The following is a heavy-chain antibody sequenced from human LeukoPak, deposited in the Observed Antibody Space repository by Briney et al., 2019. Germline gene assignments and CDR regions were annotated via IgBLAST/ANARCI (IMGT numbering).Heavy chain of an antibody. J-gene: IGHJ4*02. Sequence: ASVKVSCKASGYTFTSYYLHWVRQAPGQGLEWMGWINPNSGGTNYAQKFQGWVTMTRDTSISTAYMELSRLRSDDTAVYYCAVFYGSGSPGDYWGQGTLVTVSS. D-gene: IGHD3-10*01. V-gene: IGHV1-2*04. CDR2: INPNSGGT. CDR3: AVFYGSGSPGDY. CDR1: GYTFTSYY.